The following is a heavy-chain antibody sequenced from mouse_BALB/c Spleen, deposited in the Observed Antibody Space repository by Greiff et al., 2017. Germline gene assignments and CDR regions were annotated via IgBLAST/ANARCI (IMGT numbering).Heavy chain of an antibody. CDR2: INPDSSTI. J-gene: IGHJ1*01. V-gene: IGHV4-1*02. Sequence: EVKLLESGGGLVQPGGSLKLSCAASGFDFSRYWMSWVRQAPGKGLEWIGEINPDSSTINYTPSLKDKFIISRDNAKNTLYLQMSKVRSEDTALYYCARPYYYGSSYWYFDVWGAGTTVTVSS. D-gene: IGHD1-1*01. CDR1: GFDFSRYW. CDR3: ARPYYYGSSYWYFDV.